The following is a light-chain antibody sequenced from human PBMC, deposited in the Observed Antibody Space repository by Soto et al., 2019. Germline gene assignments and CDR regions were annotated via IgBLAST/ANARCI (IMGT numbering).Light chain of an antibody. J-gene: IGKJ5*01. CDR1: QSVSSN. CDR2: GAS. V-gene: IGKV3-15*01. Sequence: EIVLTQSQATRSVSAGERATLSCLASQSVSSNLAWYQQKPGQAPRLLIYGASTRATGIPARFSGSGSGTEFTLTFNSLQSEDSAVYNCQQQNQWAITFGQGTRLEI. CDR3: QQQNQWAIT.